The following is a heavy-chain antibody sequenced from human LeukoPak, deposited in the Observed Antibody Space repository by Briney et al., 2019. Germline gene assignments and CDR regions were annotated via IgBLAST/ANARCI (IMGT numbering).Heavy chain of an antibody. J-gene: IGHJ4*02. V-gene: IGHV4-34*01. CDR2: ISHRGRT. CDR1: GGSVIGYY. D-gene: IGHD3-3*01. CDR3: ARIPLSVLEALIY. Sequence: SETLSLTCAVYGGSVIGYYWSWIRQPPGKGLEWIGEISHRGRTHYNPSLKGRVTMSVDTSKNQFALEVDSVTAADTAVYYCARIPLSVLEALIYWGQGILVTVSS.